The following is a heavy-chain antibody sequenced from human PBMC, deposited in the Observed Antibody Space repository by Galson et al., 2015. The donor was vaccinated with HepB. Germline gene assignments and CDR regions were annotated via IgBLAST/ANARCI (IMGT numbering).Heavy chain of an antibody. V-gene: IGHV3-48*03. CDR1: GFTFSSYE. D-gene: IGHD6-19*01. CDR3: ARVGSGWYADY. Sequence: SLRLSCAASGFTFSSYEMNWARQAPGKGLEWVSYISSSGSTIYYADSVKGRFTISRDNAKNSLYLQMNSLRAEDTAVYYCARVGSGWYADYWGQGTLVTVSS. CDR2: ISSSGSTI. J-gene: IGHJ4*02.